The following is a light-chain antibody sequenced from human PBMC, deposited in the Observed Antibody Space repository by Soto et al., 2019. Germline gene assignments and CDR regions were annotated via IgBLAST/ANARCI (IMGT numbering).Light chain of an antibody. CDR3: SSYAGSKNLV. V-gene: IGLV2-8*01. J-gene: IGLJ2*01. CDR1: SSDVGGYNS. Sequence: QSALTQPPSASGSPGQSVTISCTGTSSDVGGYNSVSWYQQHPGQAPKLMFYEVSKRPSGVPDRFSATKSDNTASLTVSGLQAEDEADYYCSSYAGSKNLVFGGGTKLNVL. CDR2: EVS.